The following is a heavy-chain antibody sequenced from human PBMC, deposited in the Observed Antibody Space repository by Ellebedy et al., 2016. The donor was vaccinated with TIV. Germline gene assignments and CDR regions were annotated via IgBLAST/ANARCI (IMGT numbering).Heavy chain of an antibody. V-gene: IGHV3-21*01. CDR2: ISAAGNYI. Sequence: PGGSLRLSCAASGFTFTTYTMNWVRQAPGKGLEWVSSISAAGNYIYYADSVRGRFTISRDNTKNSLFLQMNSLGAEDTAVYYCARPYCYNTRCYDGGTFDIWGQGTMVTVSS. CDR3: ARPYCYNTRCYDGGTFDI. D-gene: IGHD2-2*01. J-gene: IGHJ3*02. CDR1: GFTFTTYT.